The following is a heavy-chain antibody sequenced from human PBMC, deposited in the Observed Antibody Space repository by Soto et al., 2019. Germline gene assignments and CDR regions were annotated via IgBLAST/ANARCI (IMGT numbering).Heavy chain of an antibody. CDR2: INHSGST. CDR1: GGSLSGYY. D-gene: IGHD5-12*01. V-gene: IGHV4-34*01. CDR3: ARALSGYDPNWFDP. Sequence: SETLSLTCAVYGGSLSGYYWSWIRQPPGEGLEWIGEINHSGSTNYNPSLKSRVTISVDTSKNQFSLKLSSVTAADTAVYYCARALSGYDPNWFDPWGQGTLVTVSS. J-gene: IGHJ5*02.